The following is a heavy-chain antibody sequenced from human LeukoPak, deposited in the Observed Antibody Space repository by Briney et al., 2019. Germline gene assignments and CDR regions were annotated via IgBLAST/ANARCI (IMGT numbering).Heavy chain of an antibody. CDR1: GFTFSSYS. CDR3: ARVYYSTVPYFDY. D-gene: IGHD4-11*01. V-gene: IGHV3-21*01. Sequence: GGSLRLSCAASGFTFSSYSMNWVRQAPGKGLEWVSSISSSSSYIYYADSVKGRFTISRDNAKNSLYLQMNSLRAEDTAVYYCARVYYSTVPYFDYWGQGTLVTVSS. CDR2: ISSSSSYI. J-gene: IGHJ4*02.